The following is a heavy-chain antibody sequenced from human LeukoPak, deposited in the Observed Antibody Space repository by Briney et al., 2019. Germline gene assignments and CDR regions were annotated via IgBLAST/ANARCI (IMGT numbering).Heavy chain of an antibody. J-gene: IGHJ4*02. D-gene: IGHD5-24*01. Sequence: GRSLRLSCTASGFTFISYAMHWVRQAPGKGLEWVAGLSHDGSNKYYADSVKGRFTISRDNSKNTLYLGMNSLRAEDTAVYYCARLGPVADMATIPNLDYWGQGTLVTVSS. CDR2: LSHDGSNK. V-gene: IGHV3-30-3*01. CDR3: ARLGPVADMATIPNLDY. CDR1: GFTFISYA.